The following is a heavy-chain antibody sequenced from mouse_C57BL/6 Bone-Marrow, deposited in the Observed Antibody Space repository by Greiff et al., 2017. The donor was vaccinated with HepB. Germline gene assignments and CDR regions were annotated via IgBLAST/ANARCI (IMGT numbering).Heavy chain of an antibody. Sequence: EVMLVESGGGLVQPGGSLKLSCAASGFTFSDYYMYWVRQTPEKRLEWVAYISNGGGSTYYPDTVKGRFTISRDNAKNTLYLQMSRLKSEDTAMYYCARQGWFPFAYWGQGTRVTVSA. CDR3: ARQGWFPFAY. CDR1: GFTFSDYY. V-gene: IGHV5-12*01. J-gene: IGHJ3*01. D-gene: IGHD2-3*01. CDR2: ISNGGGST.